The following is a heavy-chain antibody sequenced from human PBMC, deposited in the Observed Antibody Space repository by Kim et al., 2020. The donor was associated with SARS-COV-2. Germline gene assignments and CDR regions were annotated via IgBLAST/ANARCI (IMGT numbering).Heavy chain of an antibody. J-gene: IGHJ6*02. CDR2: INPNSGGT. CDR1: GYTFTGYY. D-gene: IGHD6-13*01. V-gene: IGHV1-2*04. CDR3: ARGAAAGKPHYYYGMDV. Sequence: ASVKVSCKAXGYTFTGYYMHWVRQAPGQGLEWMGWINPNSGGTNYAQKFQGWVTMTRDTSISTAYMELSRLRSDDTAVYYCARGAAAGKPHYYYGMDVWGQGTTVTVSS.